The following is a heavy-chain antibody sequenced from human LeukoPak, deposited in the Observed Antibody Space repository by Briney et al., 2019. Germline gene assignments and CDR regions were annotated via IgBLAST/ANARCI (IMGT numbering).Heavy chain of an antibody. CDR1: GGSFSGYY. CDR2: INHSGST. V-gene: IGHV4-34*01. J-gene: IGHJ6*02. Sequence: SETLSLTCAVYGGSFSGYYWSWIRQPPGKGLEWIGEINHSGSTNYNPSLRSRVTVSVHTSKNQLSLKLSSVTAADTAVYYCARGFGESEYYYYGMDVWGQGTTVTVSS. D-gene: IGHD3-10*01. CDR3: ARGFGESEYYYYGMDV.